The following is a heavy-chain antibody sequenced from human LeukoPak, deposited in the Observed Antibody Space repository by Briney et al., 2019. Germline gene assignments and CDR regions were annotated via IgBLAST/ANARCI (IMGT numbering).Heavy chain of an antibody. V-gene: IGHV4-34*01. J-gene: IGHJ5*02. Sequence: PSETLSLTCTVSGGSISSYYWSWIRQPPGKGLEWIGEINHSGSTNQNPSLKSRVTISVDTSKNQFSLKLSSVTAADTAVYYCARHSGGTYYVSLDPWGQGTLVTVSS. CDR3: ARHSGGTYYVSLDP. CDR1: GGSISSYY. CDR2: INHSGST. D-gene: IGHD1-26*01.